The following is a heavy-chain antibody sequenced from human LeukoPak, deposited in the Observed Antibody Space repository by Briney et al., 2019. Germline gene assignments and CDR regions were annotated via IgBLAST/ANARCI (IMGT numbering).Heavy chain of an antibody. Sequence: GGSLRLSCAASGFLFSRYWMSWVRQAPGKGLEWVANIKEDGSEKYYVESMKGRFTISRDNARNSLYLQMNSLRAEDTAFYYCVRDRLRADSWGQGTLVTVSS. D-gene: IGHD6-6*01. V-gene: IGHV3-7*03. J-gene: IGHJ4*02. CDR2: IKEDGSEK. CDR3: VRDRLRADS. CDR1: GFLFSRYW.